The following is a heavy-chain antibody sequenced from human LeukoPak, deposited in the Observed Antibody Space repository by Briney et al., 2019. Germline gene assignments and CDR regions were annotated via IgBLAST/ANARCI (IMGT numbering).Heavy chain of an antibody. CDR1: GYTLTSYY. Sequence: ASVKVSCKASGYTLTSYYMHWVRQAPGQGLEWMGIINPSGGSTSYAQTCQGRVTMTRHTATSTVYMELTSLRSEDTAVYYCARASDYAAYLDYWGQGTLVTVSS. CDR2: INPSGGST. CDR3: ARASDYAAYLDY. D-gene: IGHD4-17*01. V-gene: IGHV1-46*01. J-gene: IGHJ4*02.